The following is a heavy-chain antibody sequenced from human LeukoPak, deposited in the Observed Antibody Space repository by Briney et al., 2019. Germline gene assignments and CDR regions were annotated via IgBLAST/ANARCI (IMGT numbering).Heavy chain of an antibody. J-gene: IGHJ6*02. V-gene: IGHV3-30*18. Sequence: GGSLRLSCAASGFIFSDYAMHWVRQAPGKGLEWVAVISYDGSNKYYADSVKGRFTISRDNSKNTLYLQMNSLRAEDTAVYYCAKRLGSIDYGMDVWGQGTTVTVSS. D-gene: IGHD3-10*01. CDR3: AKRLGSIDYGMDV. CDR2: ISYDGSNK. CDR1: GFIFSDYA.